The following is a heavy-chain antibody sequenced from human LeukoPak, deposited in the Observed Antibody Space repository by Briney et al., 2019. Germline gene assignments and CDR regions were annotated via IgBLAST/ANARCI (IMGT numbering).Heavy chain of an antibody. CDR3: HFPTYDFWSGYGNYYYMDV. D-gene: IGHD3-3*01. CDR1: GFTFSSYG. Sequence: GGSLRLSCAASGFTFSSYGMHWVRQASGKGLEWVGRIRSKANSYATAYAASVKGRFTISRDDSKNTAYLQMNSLKTEDTAVYYCHFPTYDFWSGYGNYYYMDVWGKGTTVTVSS. CDR2: IRSKANSYAT. V-gene: IGHV3-73*01. J-gene: IGHJ6*03.